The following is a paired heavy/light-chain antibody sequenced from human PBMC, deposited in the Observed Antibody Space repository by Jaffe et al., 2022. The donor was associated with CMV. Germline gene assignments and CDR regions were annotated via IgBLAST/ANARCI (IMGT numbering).Light chain of an antibody. CDR2: DAS. CDR1: QSVSSY. Sequence: EIVLTQSPATLSLSPGERATLSCRASQSVSSYLAWYQQKPGQAPRLLIYDASNRATGIPARFSGSGSGTDFTLTISSLEPEDFAVYFCQHRSNWPPLFGGGTKVEIK. CDR3: QHRSNWPPL. J-gene: IGKJ4*01. V-gene: IGKV3-11*01.
Heavy chain of an antibody. Sequence: EMQLVESGGGLVRPGGSLRLSCAVSGFIFSNHEMSWVRQAPGKGLEYISYISSFGDTIYYADSVKGRFTISRDNAKNSLYLQMNSLRAEDTAVYYCARGWGSSGWLNWIDPWGQGTLVTVSS. CDR2: ISSFGDTI. CDR1: GFIFSNHE. J-gene: IGHJ5*02. D-gene: IGHD6-19*01. V-gene: IGHV3-48*03. CDR3: ARGWGSSGWLNWIDP.